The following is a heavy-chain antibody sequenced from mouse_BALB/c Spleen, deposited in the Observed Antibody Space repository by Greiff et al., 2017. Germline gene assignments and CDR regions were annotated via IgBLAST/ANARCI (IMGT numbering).Heavy chain of an antibody. CDR1: GYTFTSYN. D-gene: IGHD2-1*01. CDR2: IYPGNGDT. CDR3: ARAYGNYDAMDY. J-gene: IGHJ4*01. Sequence: QVQLQQPGAELVKPGASVKMSCKASGYTFTSYNMHWVKQTPGQGLEWIGAIYPGNGDTSYNQKFKGKATLTADKSSSTAYMQLSSLTSEDSAVYYCARAYGNYDAMDYWGQGTSVTVSS. V-gene: IGHV1-12*01.